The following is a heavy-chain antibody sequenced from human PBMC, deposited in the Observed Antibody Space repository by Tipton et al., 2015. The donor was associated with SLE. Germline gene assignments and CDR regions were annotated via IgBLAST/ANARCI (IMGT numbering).Heavy chain of an antibody. D-gene: IGHD4-17*01. CDR2: IYYSGST. Sequence: TLSLTCTVSGGSISSGSYYWSWIRQPPGKGLEWIGYIYYSGSTNYNPSLKSRVTISVDTSKNQFSLKLSSVTAADTAVYYCARGGGVWVYGDYAFDIWGQGTMVTVSS. J-gene: IGHJ3*02. V-gene: IGHV4-61*01. CDR3: ARGGGVWVYGDYAFDI. CDR1: GGSISSGSYY.